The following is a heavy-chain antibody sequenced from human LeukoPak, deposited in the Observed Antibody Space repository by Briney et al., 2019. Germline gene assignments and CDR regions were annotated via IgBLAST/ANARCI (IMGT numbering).Heavy chain of an antibody. CDR2: IYTSGST. J-gene: IGHJ4*02. V-gene: IGHV4-4*07. D-gene: IGHD3-10*01. Sequence: SETLSLTCTVSGGSISSYYWSWIRQPAGKGLEWIGRIYTSGSTNYNPSLKSRVTMSVDKSKNQFSLKLSSVTAADTAVYYCAGTYGSGKNFDYWGQGTLVTVSS. CDR3: AGTYGSGKNFDY. CDR1: GGSISSYY.